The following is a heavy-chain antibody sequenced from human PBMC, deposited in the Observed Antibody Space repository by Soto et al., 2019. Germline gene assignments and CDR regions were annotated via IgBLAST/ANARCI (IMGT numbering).Heavy chain of an antibody. D-gene: IGHD3-10*01. V-gene: IGHV4-31*03. CDR1: GGSISSGGYY. CDR2: IYYSGST. Sequence: SETLSLTCTVSGGSISSGGYYWSWIRQHPGKGLEWIGYIYYSGSTYYNPSLNSRVTISVDPSKNQFSLKLSSVTAADTAVYYCARDVWFGELFLGWFDPWGQGTLVTVSS. J-gene: IGHJ5*02. CDR3: ARDVWFGELFLGWFDP.